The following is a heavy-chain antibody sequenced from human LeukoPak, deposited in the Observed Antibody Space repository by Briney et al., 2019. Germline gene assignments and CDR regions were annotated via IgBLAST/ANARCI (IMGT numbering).Heavy chain of an antibody. CDR1: GYSFTTYW. CDR2: IYPGDSDT. Sequence: ESTKISCRGSGYSFTTYWIGWVRQMPGKGLEWMGIIYPGDSDTRYSTSFHGQVAMSADKSINTAYLQWSSLKASDTAMYYCARRQGCSSTSCPPDSWGQGTLVSVSS. CDR3: ARRQGCSSTSCPPDS. J-gene: IGHJ4*02. D-gene: IGHD2-2*01. V-gene: IGHV5-51*01.